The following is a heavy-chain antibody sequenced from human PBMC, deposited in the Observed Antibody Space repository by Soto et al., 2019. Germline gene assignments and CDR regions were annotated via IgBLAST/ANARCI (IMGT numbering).Heavy chain of an antibody. CDR2: IYYSGST. V-gene: IGHV4-39*01. J-gene: IGHJ3*02. CDR3: ARHVPHSEALDI. Sequence: SETLSLTGTVSGGAISSSSYYWGLIRQPPGKGLEWIGSIYYSGSTYYNPSLKSRVTISVDTSKNQFSLKLSSVTAADTALYYCARHVPHSEALDIWGQGTMVTVSS. CDR1: GGAISSSSYY.